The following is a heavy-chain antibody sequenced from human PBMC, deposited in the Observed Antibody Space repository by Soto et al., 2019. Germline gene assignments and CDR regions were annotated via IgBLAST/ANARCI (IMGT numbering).Heavy chain of an antibody. D-gene: IGHD4-4*01. CDR3: ARGQGLQGPYYFDY. Sequence: SETLSLTCTVSGGSISGYCWSWIRKPPGKGLEWIGYIYYSGSTNYNPSLKSRVTISTDTSKNQFSLKLSSVTAADTAVYYCARGQGLQGPYYFDYWGQGTLVTVSS. CDR2: IYYSGST. V-gene: IGHV4-59*01. CDR1: GGSISGYC. J-gene: IGHJ4*02.